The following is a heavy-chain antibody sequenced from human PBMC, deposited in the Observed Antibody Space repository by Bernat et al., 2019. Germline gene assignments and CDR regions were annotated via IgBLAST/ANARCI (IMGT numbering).Heavy chain of an antibody. Sequence: QITLKESGPTLVKPTQTLTLTCTFSGFSLSTNGVGVGWIRQPPGKALEWLALIFWDDYTRYSPSLRSRLTITKDTSKHQVVLTMTNMDPVDTATYYCAHRFSTSGTFGYWGQGTLVTVSS. CDR2: IFWDDYT. CDR1: GFSLSTNGVG. V-gene: IGHV2-5*02. D-gene: IGHD3-10*01. J-gene: IGHJ4*02. CDR3: AHRFSTSGTFGY.